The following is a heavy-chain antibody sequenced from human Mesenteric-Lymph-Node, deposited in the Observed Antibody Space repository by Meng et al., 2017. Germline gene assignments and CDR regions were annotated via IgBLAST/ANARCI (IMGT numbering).Heavy chain of an antibody. V-gene: IGHV4-4*02. Sequence: QLPGSGPGLVKPSGTLSLPCAVSGGSIRRSNGGSWVRQPPGKGLEWIGEIYHSGSTNYNPSLKSRVTISVDKSKNQFSLKLSSVTAADTAVYYCASGRKYCSSTSCYGQFDYWGQGTLVTVSS. J-gene: IGHJ4*02. CDR2: IYHSGST. CDR3: ASGRKYCSSTSCYGQFDY. CDR1: GGSIRRSNG. D-gene: IGHD2-2*01.